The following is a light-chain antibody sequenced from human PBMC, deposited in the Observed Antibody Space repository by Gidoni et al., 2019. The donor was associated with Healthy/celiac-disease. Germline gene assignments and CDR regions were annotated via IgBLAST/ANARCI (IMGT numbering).Light chain of an antibody. J-gene: IGKJ1*01. Sequence: IQLPPSPSSLPASVGDRVTITCRASQSISSYLNWYQQKPGKAPKLLFYAASSLQSGVPSRFSGSGSGTDFTLTISSLQPEDFATYYCQQSYSTPPTFGQGTKVEIK. CDR1: QSISSY. V-gene: IGKV1-39*01. CDR3: QQSYSTPPT. CDR2: AAS.